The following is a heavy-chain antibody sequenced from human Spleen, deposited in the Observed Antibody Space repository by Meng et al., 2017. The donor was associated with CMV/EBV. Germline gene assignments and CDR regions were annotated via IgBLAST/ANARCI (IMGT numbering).Heavy chain of an antibody. CDR1: GYTFTSYY. J-gene: IGHJ4*02. Sequence: QVQLVQSGAEVKKPGASVKISCKTSGYTFTSYYMHWVRQAPGQGLEWMGWINAGNGNTKYSQKFQGRVTITRDTSASTAYMELSSLRSEDTAVYYCARVDYYDSSEDYWGQGTLVTVSS. V-gene: IGHV1-3*01. CDR3: ARVDYYDSSEDY. CDR2: INAGNGNT. D-gene: IGHD3-22*01.